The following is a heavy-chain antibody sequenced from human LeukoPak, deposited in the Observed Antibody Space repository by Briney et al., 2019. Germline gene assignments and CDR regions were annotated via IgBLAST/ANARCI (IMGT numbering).Heavy chain of an antibody. CDR2: ISYDGSNK. J-gene: IGHJ6*02. CDR1: GFTFSSYA. V-gene: IGHV3-30*04. CDR3: ARDHGDIVVVPAAKGCYGMDV. D-gene: IGHD2-2*01. Sequence: GGSLRLSCAASGFTFSSYAMHWVRQAPGQGLERVAVISYDGSNKYYADSVKGRFTISRDNSKNTLYLQMNSLRAEDTAVYYCARDHGDIVVVPAAKGCYGMDVWGQGTTVTVSS.